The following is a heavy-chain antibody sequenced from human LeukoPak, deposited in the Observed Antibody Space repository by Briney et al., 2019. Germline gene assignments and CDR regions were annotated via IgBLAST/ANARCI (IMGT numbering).Heavy chain of an antibody. CDR2: IYSGGST. D-gene: IGHD2-21*02. Sequence: GGSLRLSCAASGFTVSCNYMTWVRQAPGKGLEWVSVIYSGGSTYYADSVKGRFTISRDNSKNTLYLQMNSLRAEDTAVYYCARVSRCGGDCYTYFDYWGQGTLVTVSS. J-gene: IGHJ4*02. V-gene: IGHV3-53*01. CDR3: ARVSRCGGDCYTYFDY. CDR1: GFTVSCNY.